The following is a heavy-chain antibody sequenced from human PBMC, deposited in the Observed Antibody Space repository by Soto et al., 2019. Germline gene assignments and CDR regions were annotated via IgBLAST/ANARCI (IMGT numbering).Heavy chain of an antibody. CDR2: ISAYNGNT. V-gene: IGHV1-18*04. CDR1: GYTFTSYG. Sequence: ASVKVSCKASGYTFTSYGISWVRQAPGQGLEWMGWISAYNGNTNYAQKLQGRVTMATDTSTSTAYMELRSLRSDDTAVYYCEREGGYSGYTYYYYYGMDVWGQGTTVTVSS. D-gene: IGHD5-12*01. CDR3: EREGGYSGYTYYYYYGMDV. J-gene: IGHJ6*02.